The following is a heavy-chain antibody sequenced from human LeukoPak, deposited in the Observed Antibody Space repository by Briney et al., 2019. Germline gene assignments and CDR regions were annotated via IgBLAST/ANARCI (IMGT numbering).Heavy chain of an antibody. D-gene: IGHD2-2*01. V-gene: IGHV1-18*01. J-gene: IGHJ5*02. Sequence: ASVKVSCKASGYTFTSYGINWVRQAPGQGLEWMGWISTYNGYTNYAQNLQGRVTMTRDTSISTAYMDLSRLRSDDTAVYYCARGMGVLVPAATWFDPWGQGTLVTVSS. CDR1: GYTFTSYG. CDR2: ISTYNGYT. CDR3: ARGMGVLVPAATWFDP.